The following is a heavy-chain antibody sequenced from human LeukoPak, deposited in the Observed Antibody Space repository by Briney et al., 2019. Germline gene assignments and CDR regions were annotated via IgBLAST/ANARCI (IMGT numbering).Heavy chain of an antibody. J-gene: IGHJ3*02. CDR1: GFTFDDYA. CDR2: ISWNSGSI. V-gene: IGHV3-9*01. D-gene: IGHD4-17*01. CDR3: AKVGYGDYRGAFDI. Sequence: GRSLRLSCAASGFTFDDYAMHWVRQAPGKGLEWVSGISWNSGSIVYADSVKGRFTISRDNAKNSLYLQMNSLRAEDTALYYCAKVGYGDYRGAFDIWGQGTMVTVSS.